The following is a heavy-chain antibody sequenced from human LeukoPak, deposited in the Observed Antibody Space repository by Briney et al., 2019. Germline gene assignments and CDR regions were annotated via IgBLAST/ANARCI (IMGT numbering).Heavy chain of an antibody. CDR1: GFTFSNFV. CDR2: ISTDGSQ. Sequence: GGSLRLSCSTSGFTFSNFVMQWVRQTPGKGLEYVSVISTDGSQYYPDSVKGRFTIFRVNSKNTLYLQMNSLRPEDTAIYYCAKNDGNIWQPHSWGQGTLVTVSS. V-gene: IGHV3-64D*06. J-gene: IGHJ4*02. CDR3: AKNDGNIWQPHS.